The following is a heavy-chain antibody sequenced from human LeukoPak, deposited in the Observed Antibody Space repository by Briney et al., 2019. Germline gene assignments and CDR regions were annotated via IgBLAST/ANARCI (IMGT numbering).Heavy chain of an antibody. Sequence: GGSLRLSCAASGFTFSSYGMHWARQAPGQGLEWVAFIRYDGSNKYYADSVKGRFTISRDNSKNTLYLQMNSLRAEDTAEYYCAKDHRYYDILTPYYFDYWGQGTLVTVSS. CDR2: IRYDGSNK. CDR3: AKDHRYYDILTPYYFDY. D-gene: IGHD3-9*01. J-gene: IGHJ4*02. CDR1: GFTFSSYG. V-gene: IGHV3-30*02.